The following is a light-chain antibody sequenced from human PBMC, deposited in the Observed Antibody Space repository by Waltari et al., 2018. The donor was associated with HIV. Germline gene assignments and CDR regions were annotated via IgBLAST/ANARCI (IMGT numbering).Light chain of an antibody. V-gene: IGKV3-15*01. CDR2: GAS. J-gene: IGKJ5*01. CDR1: QSVSSN. CDR3: QQYNNWPIT. Sequence: EMVMTQSPATLSVSPGERAPLSCRASQSVSSNLAWYQQNPGQAPRLLMYGASTRATGIPARFSGSGSGTEFTLTISSLQSEDFAVYYCQQYNNWPITFGQGTRLEIK.